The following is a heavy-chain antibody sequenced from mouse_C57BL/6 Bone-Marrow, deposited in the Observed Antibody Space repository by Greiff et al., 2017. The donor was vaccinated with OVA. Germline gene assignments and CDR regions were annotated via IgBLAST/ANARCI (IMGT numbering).Heavy chain of an antibody. V-gene: IGHV1-81*01. J-gene: IGHJ3*01. Sequence: VKLQESGAELARPGASVKLSCKASGYTFTSYGISWVKQRTGQGLEWIGEIYPRSGNTYYNEKFKGKATLTADKSSSTAYMELRSLTSEDSAVYFCARSHGSSGGFAYWGQGTLVTVSA. D-gene: IGHD1-1*01. CDR2: IYPRSGNT. CDR3: ARSHGSSGGFAY. CDR1: GYTFTSYG.